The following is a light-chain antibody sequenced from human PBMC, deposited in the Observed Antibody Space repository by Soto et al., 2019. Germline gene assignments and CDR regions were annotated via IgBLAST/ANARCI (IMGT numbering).Light chain of an antibody. Sequence: DIQMTQSPSTLSASVGDRVTITCRASQSISSWLAWYQQKPGKTPKLLIYKASNLESGVPSRFSGRGSGTEFTLTISSLQPDDFATYYCQQYNSYPLTFGGGTKVEIK. J-gene: IGKJ4*01. V-gene: IGKV1-5*03. CDR2: KAS. CDR3: QQYNSYPLT. CDR1: QSISSW.